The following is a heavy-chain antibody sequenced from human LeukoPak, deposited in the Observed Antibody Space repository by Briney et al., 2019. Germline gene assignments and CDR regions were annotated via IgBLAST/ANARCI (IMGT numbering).Heavy chain of an antibody. CDR2: ISYDGSNK. V-gene: IGHV3-30*18. Sequence: GGSLRLSCAASGFTFRSYGMHGVRQAPGKGLEWVAVISYDGSNKYYADSVKGRFTISRDNSKNTLYLQMNSLGAKDTAVYYCAKGGRYFDWLFPFQHWGQGTLVTVSS. CDR3: AKGGRYFDWLFPFQH. CDR1: GFTFRSYG. D-gene: IGHD3-9*01. J-gene: IGHJ1*01.